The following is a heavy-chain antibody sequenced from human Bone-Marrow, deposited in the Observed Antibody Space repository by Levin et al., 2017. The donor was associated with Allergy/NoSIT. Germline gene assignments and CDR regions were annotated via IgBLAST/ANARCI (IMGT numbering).Heavy chain of an antibody. CDR1: GGTFSSYT. Sequence: SVKVSCKASGGTFSSYTISWVRQAPGQGLEWMGRIIPILGIANYAQKFQGRVTITADKSTSTAYMELSSLRSEDTAVYYCARGGRDYYDSSVLNVGFDYWGQGTLVTVSS. CDR2: IIPILGIA. V-gene: IGHV1-69*02. D-gene: IGHD3-22*01. CDR3: ARGGRDYYDSSVLNVGFDY. J-gene: IGHJ4*02.